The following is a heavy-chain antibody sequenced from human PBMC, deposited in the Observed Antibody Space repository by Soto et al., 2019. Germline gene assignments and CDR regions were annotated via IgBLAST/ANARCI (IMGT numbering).Heavy chain of an antibody. D-gene: IGHD2-21*02. CDR3: ARDVFSCGDDCYGDS. J-gene: IGHJ4*02. Sequence: QVRLVESGGGVVQPGRSLRLSCVVSGFTFSGFAMHWVRQAPGKGLEWVAFISFDGTNKYYPDSVKGRFTISRDNSKNTLSLQMNSLRAEDTAVYYCARDVFSCGDDCYGDSWGQGTLVTVSS. CDR2: ISFDGTNK. CDR1: GFTFSGFA. V-gene: IGHV3-30-3*01.